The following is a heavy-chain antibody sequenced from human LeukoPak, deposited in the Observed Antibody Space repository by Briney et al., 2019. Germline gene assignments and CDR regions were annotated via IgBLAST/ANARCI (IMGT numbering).Heavy chain of an antibody. Sequence: SETLSLTCAVYGGSFSGYYWSWIRQPPGKGLEWIGEINHSGSTNYNPSLKSRVTISVDTSKNQFSLKLSSVTAADTAVYYCARGGGGYCSSTSCQPFDYWGQGTLVTVSS. V-gene: IGHV4-34*01. CDR2: INHSGST. CDR1: GGSFSGYY. J-gene: IGHJ4*02. D-gene: IGHD2-2*03. CDR3: ARGGGGYCSSTSCQPFDY.